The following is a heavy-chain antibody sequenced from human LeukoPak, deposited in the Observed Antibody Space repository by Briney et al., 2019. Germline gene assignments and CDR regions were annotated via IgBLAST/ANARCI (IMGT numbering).Heavy chain of an antibody. CDR1: GFTFSGST. V-gene: IGHV3-21*01. D-gene: IGHD6-19*01. J-gene: IGHJ4*02. CDR3: ARDSAAVAVAFDY. CDR2: ISTSSSYI. Sequence: PGGSLRLSCAASGFTFSGSTMNWVRQAPGKGLEWVSFISTSSSYIYYADSVKGRFTISRDNAKNSLYLQMNSLRAEDTAFYYCARDSAAVAVAFDYWGQGTLVTVSS.